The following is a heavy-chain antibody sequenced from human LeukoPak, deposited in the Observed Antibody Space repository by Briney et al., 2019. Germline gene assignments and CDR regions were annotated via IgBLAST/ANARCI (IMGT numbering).Heavy chain of an antibody. Sequence: ASVKVSCKASGYTFTSYGISWVRQAPGQGLEWLGWISGYNGNTKCVQKLQGRVTMTTDTSTSTAYMELRSLRSDDTAVYYRARDTLRRAAAGDYWGQGTLVTVSS. J-gene: IGHJ4*02. CDR2: ISGYNGNT. CDR3: ARDTLRRAAAGDY. CDR1: GYTFTSYG. D-gene: IGHD6-13*01. V-gene: IGHV1-18*01.